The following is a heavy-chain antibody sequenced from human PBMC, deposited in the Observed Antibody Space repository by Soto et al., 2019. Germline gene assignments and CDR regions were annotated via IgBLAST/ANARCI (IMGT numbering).Heavy chain of an antibody. CDR2: ISWNSGSI. D-gene: IGHD3-9*01. V-gene: IGHV3-9*01. Sequence: EVQLVESGGGLVQPGRSLRLSCAASGFTFDDYAMHWVRQAPGKGLEWVSGISWNSGSIGYADSVRGRFTISRDNAKNSLYLQMNSMRAEDTALYYCAKDISPLFYDLLTGYYLPYSYYYYMDVWGKGTTVTVSS. J-gene: IGHJ6*03. CDR1: GFTFDDYA. CDR3: AKDISPLFYDLLTGYYLPYSYYYYMDV.